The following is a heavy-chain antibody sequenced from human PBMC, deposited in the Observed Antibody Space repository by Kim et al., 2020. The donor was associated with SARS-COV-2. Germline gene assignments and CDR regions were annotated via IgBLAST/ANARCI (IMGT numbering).Heavy chain of an antibody. D-gene: IGHD2-2*01. CDR1: GFTFSSYG. CDR3: AKGVRYCSSTSCYLWWFDP. Sequence: GGSLRLSCAASGFTFSSYGMHWVRQAPGKGLEWVAVISYDGSNKYYADSVKGRFTISRDNSKNTLYLQMNSLRAGDTAVYYCAKGVRYCSSTSCYLWWFDPWGQGTLVSVSS. J-gene: IGHJ5*02. V-gene: IGHV3-30*18. CDR2: ISYDGSNK.